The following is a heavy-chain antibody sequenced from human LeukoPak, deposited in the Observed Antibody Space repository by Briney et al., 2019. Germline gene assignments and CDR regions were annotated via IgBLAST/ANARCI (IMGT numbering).Heavy chain of an antibody. V-gene: IGHV4-39*01. D-gene: IGHD3-22*01. CDR1: GGSISSSTHY. J-gene: IGHJ3*02. Sequence: PSETLSLTCTVSGGSISSSTHYWGWIRQSPWKGLEWIGSMYNSGSISYNPSLRSRVTITVDTSKNQFSLNFNSVTAADTALYFCARNETSGYFDIWGQGTMVTVSS. CDR2: MYNSGSI. CDR3: ARNETSGYFDI.